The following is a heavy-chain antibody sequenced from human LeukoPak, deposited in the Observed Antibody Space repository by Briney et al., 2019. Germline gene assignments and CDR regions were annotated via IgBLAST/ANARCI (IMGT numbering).Heavy chain of an antibody. V-gene: IGHV1-46*01. Sequence: ASVKVSCKASGYTFTAYYIHWVRQAPGQGLEWMGKIDPSGGSTTYTQKFQDRVIMTRVTSTSTVYMELSSLRSEDTAVYYCATRWELLYWGQGTLVTVSS. CDR3: ATRWELLY. J-gene: IGHJ4*02. CDR1: GYTFTAYY. D-gene: IGHD1-26*01. CDR2: IDPSGGST.